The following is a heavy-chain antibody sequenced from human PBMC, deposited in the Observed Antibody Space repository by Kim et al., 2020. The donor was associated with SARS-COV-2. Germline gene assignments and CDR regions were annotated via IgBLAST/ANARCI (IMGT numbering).Heavy chain of an antibody. D-gene: IGHD6-6*01. CDR3: ARDKGGSSVDY. J-gene: IGHJ4*02. V-gene: IGHV1-2*02. CDR2: T. Sequence: TNYAQKFQGRVTMTRDTSISTAYMELSRLRSDDTAVYYCARDKGGSSVDYWGQGTLVTVSS.